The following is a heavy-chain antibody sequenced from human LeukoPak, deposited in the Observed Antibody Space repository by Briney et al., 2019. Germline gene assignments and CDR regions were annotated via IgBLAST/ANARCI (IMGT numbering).Heavy chain of an antibody. CDR2: INPSGGST. CDR3: ARSHGLLRFLDP. CDR1: GYSFTSYY. D-gene: IGHD3-3*01. Sequence: ASVKVSCKASGYSFTSYYMHWVRQAPGQGLEWMGIINPSGGSTSYAQKFQGRVTMTRDTSTSTVYMELSSLRSEDTAVYYCARSHGLLRFLDPWGQGTLVTVSS. J-gene: IGHJ5*02. V-gene: IGHV1-46*01.